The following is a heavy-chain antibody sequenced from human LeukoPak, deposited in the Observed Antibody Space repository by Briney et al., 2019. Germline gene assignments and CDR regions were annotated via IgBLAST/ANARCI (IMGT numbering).Heavy chain of an antibody. CDR2: ITPIFGTA. D-gene: IGHD5-12*01. J-gene: IGHJ4*02. Sequence: SVKVSCKASGGTFSSYAISWVRQAPGQGLEWMGRITPIFGTANYAQEFQGRVTITTDESTSTAYMELSSLRSEDTAVYYCASGPLYGGYDDWGQGTLVTVSS. CDR1: GGTFSSYA. V-gene: IGHV1-69*05. CDR3: ASGPLYGGYDD.